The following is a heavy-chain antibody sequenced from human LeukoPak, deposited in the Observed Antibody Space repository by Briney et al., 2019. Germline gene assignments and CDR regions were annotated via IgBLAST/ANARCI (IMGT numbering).Heavy chain of an antibody. D-gene: IGHD7-27*01. CDR2: IYSGGST. CDR1: GFTVSSNY. J-gene: IGHJ4*02. CDR3: ARDRAVPALGY. Sequence: PRGSLRPSCAASGFTVSSNYMSWVRQAPGKGLEWVSVIYSGGSTYYVDSVKGRFTISRDNSKNTLYLQMNSLRAEDTAVYYCARDRAVPALGYWGQGPLVSVSS. V-gene: IGHV3-53*01.